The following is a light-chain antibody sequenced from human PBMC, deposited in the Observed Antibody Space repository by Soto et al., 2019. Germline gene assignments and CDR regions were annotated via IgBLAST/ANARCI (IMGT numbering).Light chain of an antibody. CDR2: NSY. CDR1: SSNIGSKT. CDR3: AAWDASLNGYV. V-gene: IGLV1-44*01. J-gene: IGLJ1*01. Sequence: SELPQPPSASVTPGQRVTISCSGSSSNIGSKTVNWYQQLPGTVPKLLIYNSYQRPSGVPDRFSGSKSGTPASLAISGLQSEDEADYYCAAWDASLNGYVFGAGTKVTVL.